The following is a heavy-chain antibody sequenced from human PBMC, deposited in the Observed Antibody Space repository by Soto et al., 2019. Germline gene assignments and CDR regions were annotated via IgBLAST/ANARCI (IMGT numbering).Heavy chain of an antibody. CDR3: ARSDCSGGSCYGYNWFDP. D-gene: IGHD2-15*01. V-gene: IGHV4-59*01. CDR2: IYYSGST. CDR1: GGSISSYY. J-gene: IGHJ5*02. Sequence: PSETLSLTCTVSGGSISSYYWSWIRQPPGKGLEWIGYIYYSGSTNYNPSLKSRVTISVDTSKNQFSLKLSSVTAADTAVYYCARSDCSGGSCYGYNWFDPWGQGTLVTVSS.